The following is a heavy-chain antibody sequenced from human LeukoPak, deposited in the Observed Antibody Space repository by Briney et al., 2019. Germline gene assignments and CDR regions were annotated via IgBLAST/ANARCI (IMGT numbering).Heavy chain of an antibody. CDR2: ISGSGGSR. CDR1: GFTFSSYE. J-gene: IGHJ4*02. Sequence: HPGGSLRLSCAASGFTFSSYEMNWVRQAPGKGLEWVSTISGSGGSRYYADSVKGRFTISRDNAKNSLYLQMNSLRAEDTAVYYCARDGSGRVPEMSAPDYWGQGTLVTVSS. D-gene: IGHD3-10*01. V-gene: IGHV3-48*03. CDR3: ARDGSGRVPEMSAPDY.